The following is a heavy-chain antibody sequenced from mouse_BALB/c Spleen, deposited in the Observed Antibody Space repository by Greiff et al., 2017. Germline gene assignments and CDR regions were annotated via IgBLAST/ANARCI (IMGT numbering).Heavy chain of an antibody. V-gene: IGHV1-54*01. CDR3: AREVYYGSRRYFDY. CDR2: INPGSGGT. D-gene: IGHD1-1*01. J-gene: IGHJ2*01. CDR1: GYAFTNYL. Sequence: VQLQQSGAELVRPGTSVKVSCKASGYAFTNYLIEWVKQRPGQGLEWIGVINPGSGGTNYNEKFKGKATLTADKSSSTAYMQLSSLTSDDSAVYFCAREVYYGSRRYFDYWGQGTTLTVSS.